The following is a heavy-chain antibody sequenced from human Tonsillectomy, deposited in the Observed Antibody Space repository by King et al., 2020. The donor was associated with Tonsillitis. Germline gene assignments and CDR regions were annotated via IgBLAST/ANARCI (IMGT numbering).Heavy chain of an antibody. V-gene: IGHV5-51*03. CDR1: GYSFTTSW. D-gene: IGHD2-15*01. Sequence: ERQLVQSGAEVKKPGESLKISCTGSGYSFTTSWIGWVRQKPGKGLEWMGIIYPGDSDARYSPSFQGHVTFSADKSISTAYLQWSSLKTSDTAMYYCARLGRVSGQHRVFYYWGQGTLVTVSS. CDR3: ARLGRVSGQHRVFYY. CDR2: IYPGDSDA. J-gene: IGHJ4*02.